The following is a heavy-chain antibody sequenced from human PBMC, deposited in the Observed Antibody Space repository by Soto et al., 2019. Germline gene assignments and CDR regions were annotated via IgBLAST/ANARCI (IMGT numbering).Heavy chain of an antibody. Sequence: ASVKVSCKASGYTFTSYYIHWLRQAPGQGLEWMGIINPSGGSTTYAQKFQGRVTMTRDTSTSTVYMELSSLRSEDTAVYYCARRGACISTSCSLGYWGQGTLVTVSS. D-gene: IGHD2-2*01. V-gene: IGHV1-46*01. J-gene: IGHJ4*02. CDR2: INPSGGST. CDR3: ARRGACISTSCSLGY. CDR1: GYTFTSYY.